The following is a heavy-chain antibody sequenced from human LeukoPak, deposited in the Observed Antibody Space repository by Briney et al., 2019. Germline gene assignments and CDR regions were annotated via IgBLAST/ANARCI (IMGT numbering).Heavy chain of an antibody. J-gene: IGHJ6*03. Sequence: ASVKVSCKASGYTFTSYYMHWVRQAPGQGLEWMGIINPSGGSTSYAQKFQGRVTITADKSTSTAYMELSSLRSEDTAVYYCARDITLVVSYYYYMDVWGKGTTVTVSS. CDR3: ARDITLVVSYYYYMDV. V-gene: IGHV1-46*01. CDR2: INPSGGST. D-gene: IGHD3-22*01. CDR1: GYTFTSYY.